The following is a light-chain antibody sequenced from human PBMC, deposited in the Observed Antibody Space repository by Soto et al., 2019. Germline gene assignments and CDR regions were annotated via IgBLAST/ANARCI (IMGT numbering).Light chain of an antibody. J-gene: IGKJ2*01. Sequence: DIQMTQSPSTLSASMGDGVTITCRASQNIGSWLAWYQQKPGEAPKLLISKATNLQSGVPSRFSGSGSGTDFSLTISSLQPVDSATYFCQQYNDFQYSFGPGTKVDIK. CDR2: KAT. CDR1: QNIGSW. V-gene: IGKV1-5*03. CDR3: QQYNDFQYS.